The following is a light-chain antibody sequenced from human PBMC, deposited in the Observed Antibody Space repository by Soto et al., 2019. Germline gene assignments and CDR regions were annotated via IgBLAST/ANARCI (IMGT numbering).Light chain of an antibody. J-gene: IGKJ1*01. CDR2: DAS. CDR3: QQYGSSST. Sequence: ESVLTQSPATLSLSPGERATLSCRASQNLASYLAWYQQKPGQAPRLLIYDASNRATGIPARFSGSGSGTEFTLTISSLQSEDFAVYYCQQYGSSSTFGQGTKVDIK. V-gene: IGKV3D-15*01. CDR1: QNLASY.